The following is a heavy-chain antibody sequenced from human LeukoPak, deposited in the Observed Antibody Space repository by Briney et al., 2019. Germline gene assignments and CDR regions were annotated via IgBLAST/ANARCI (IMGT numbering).Heavy chain of an antibody. Sequence: SETLSLTCAVYGGPFSGYYWSWIRQPPGKGLEWIGEINHSGSTNYNPSLKSRVTISVDKSKNQFSLKLSSVTAADTAVYYCARSDSLMGRGVINPWSQGTLVTVSS. V-gene: IGHV4-34*01. D-gene: IGHD3-10*01. CDR1: GGPFSGYY. CDR3: ARSDSLMGRGVINP. J-gene: IGHJ5*02. CDR2: INHSGST.